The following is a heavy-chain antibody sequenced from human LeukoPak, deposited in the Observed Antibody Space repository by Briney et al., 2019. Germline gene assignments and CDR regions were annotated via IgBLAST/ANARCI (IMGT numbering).Heavy chain of an antibody. Sequence: GGCLRLSCAASGLIFSSYGMDWVCQAAGMGLGWVAVIWFDGSDKYYAESVKGRFTISRDNSKNTLYLQMNSLRAEDTAVYYCARDRGSGFRRGMDVWGQGTTVTVSS. V-gene: IGHV3-33*01. CDR1: GLIFSSYG. D-gene: IGHD3-10*01. CDR3: ARDRGSGFRRGMDV. CDR2: IWFDGSDK. J-gene: IGHJ6*02.